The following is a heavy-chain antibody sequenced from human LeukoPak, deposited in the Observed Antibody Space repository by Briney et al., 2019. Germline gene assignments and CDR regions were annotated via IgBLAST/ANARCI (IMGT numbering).Heavy chain of an antibody. D-gene: IGHD6-6*01. V-gene: IGHV3-66*02. J-gene: IGHJ5*02. CDR3: ARARGRIAARPNWFDP. Sequence: GGSLRLSCAASGFTVSSNYMSWVRHAPGKGLEWVSVIYSGGSTYYADSVKGRFTISRDNSKNSLYLQMNSLRAEDTAVYYCARARGRIAARPNWFDPWGQGTLVTVSS. CDR2: IYSGGST. CDR1: GFTVSSNY.